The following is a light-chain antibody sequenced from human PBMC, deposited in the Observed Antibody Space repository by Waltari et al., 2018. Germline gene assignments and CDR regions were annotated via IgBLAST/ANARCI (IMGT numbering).Light chain of an antibody. J-gene: IGKJ2*01. CDR3: QQRNSYRYT. Sequence: IQLTQSPSFLSASVGARVTITCRASQTISIYLAWYPQKPGKAPKLLIYAASTLQRGVPSRFSGSASGTEFSLTISSLQPEDSGTYYCQQRNSYRYTFGQGTKLEIK. CDR2: AAS. V-gene: IGKV1-9*01. CDR1: QTISIY.